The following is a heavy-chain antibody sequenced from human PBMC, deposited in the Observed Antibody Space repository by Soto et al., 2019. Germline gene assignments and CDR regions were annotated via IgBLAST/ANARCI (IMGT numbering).Heavy chain of an antibody. D-gene: IGHD3-10*01. J-gene: IGHJ4*02. V-gene: IGHV4-4*02. CDR1: GGSIRSSNW. Sequence: QVQLQESGPGLVKPSGTLSLTCAVSGGSIRSSNWWSWVRQPPGKGLQWIGEIYHSGSTNYIPSLKSRVTISVDKCRNQFSLKLSSVTAADTAVYYCARRWGEGRVDYWGQGTLVTVSS. CDR3: ARRWGEGRVDY. CDR2: IYHSGST.